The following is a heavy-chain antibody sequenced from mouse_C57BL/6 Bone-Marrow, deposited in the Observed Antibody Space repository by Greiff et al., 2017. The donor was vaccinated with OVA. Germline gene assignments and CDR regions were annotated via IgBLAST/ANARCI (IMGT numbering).Heavy chain of an antibody. CDR3: ARLRQLRPFAY. V-gene: IGHV5-6*01. J-gene: IGHJ3*01. CDR1: GFTFSSYG. Sequence: EVKLQESGGDLVKPGGSLKLSCAASGFTFSSYGMSWVRQTPDKRLEWVATISSGGSYTYYPDSVKGRFTISRDNAKNTLYLQMSSLKSEDTAMYYCARLRQLRPFAYWGQGTLVTVSA. D-gene: IGHD3-2*02. CDR2: ISSGGSYT.